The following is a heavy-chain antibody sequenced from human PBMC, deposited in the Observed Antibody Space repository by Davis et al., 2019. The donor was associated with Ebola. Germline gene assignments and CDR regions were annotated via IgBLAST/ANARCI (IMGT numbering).Heavy chain of an antibody. J-gene: IGHJ3*01. CDR1: GFTFSSFG. CDR2: IWYDGNNN. V-gene: IGHV3-33*01. CDR3: ARDKVGATTDAFDF. D-gene: IGHD1-26*01. Sequence: GESLKISCAASGFTFSSFGMHWVRQAPGKGLEWVAVIWYDGNNNYYADSVKGRFTISRDNSKSTLYLQMNSLRAEDTAVYYCARDKVGATTDAFDFWGQGTMVTVSS.